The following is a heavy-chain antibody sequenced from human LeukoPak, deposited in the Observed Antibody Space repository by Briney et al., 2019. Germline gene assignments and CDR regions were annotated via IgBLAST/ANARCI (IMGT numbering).Heavy chain of an antibody. J-gene: IGHJ5*02. CDR2: IYYSGST. CDR1: GGSISSYY. CDR3: ARANWFDP. Sequence: PSETLSLTCTVSGGSISSYYWSWIRQPPGKGLEWIGYIYYSGSTNYNPSLKSRVAISVDTSKNQFSLKLRSVTAADTAVYFCARANWFDPWGQGTLVTVPS. V-gene: IGHV4-59*01.